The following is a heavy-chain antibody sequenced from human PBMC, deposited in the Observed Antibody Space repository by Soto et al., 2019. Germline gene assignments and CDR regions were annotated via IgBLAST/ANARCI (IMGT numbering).Heavy chain of an antibody. V-gene: IGHV3-74*01. D-gene: IGHD5-12*01. CDR1: GVTFSSYW. CDR3: ARGAPSGYDYMDV. CDR2: INSDGSST. J-gene: IGHJ6*04. Sequence: PGGSLRLSCAASGVTFSSYWMHWVRQAPGKGLVWVSRINSDGSSTSYADSVKGRFTISRDNAKNTLYLQMNSLRAEDTAVYYCARGAPSGYDYMDVWGKGTTVTVSS.